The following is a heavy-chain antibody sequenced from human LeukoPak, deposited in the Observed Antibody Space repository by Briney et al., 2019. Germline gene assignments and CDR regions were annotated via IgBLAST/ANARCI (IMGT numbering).Heavy chain of an antibody. CDR3: VREDGGGFGS. D-gene: IGHD3-10*01. CDR1: GFTFSDYW. V-gene: IGHV3-7*01. Sequence: GGSLRLSCAASGFTFSDYWISWVRQAPGKGLEWVANIKQDGSQKSYVNSVKGRFTISRDNAEMSVYLQMNSLRAEDTAAYFCVREDGGGFGSWGRGTLVSVSS. CDR2: IKQDGSQK. J-gene: IGHJ5*01.